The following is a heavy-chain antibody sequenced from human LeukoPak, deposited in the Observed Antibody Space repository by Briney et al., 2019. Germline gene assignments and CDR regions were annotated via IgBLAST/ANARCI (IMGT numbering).Heavy chain of an antibody. CDR1: GGTFSSYA. CDR3: ARGRWLQPWGYFDY. V-gene: IGHV1-69*05. Sequence: WASVKVSCKASGGTFSSYALSWVRQAPGQGLEWMGGIIPIFGTANYAQQFQGRVTITTDESTRTAYMEMSSLRSEDTAVYYCARGRWLQPWGYFDYWGQGTLVTVSS. D-gene: IGHD5-24*01. CDR2: IIPIFGTA. J-gene: IGHJ4*02.